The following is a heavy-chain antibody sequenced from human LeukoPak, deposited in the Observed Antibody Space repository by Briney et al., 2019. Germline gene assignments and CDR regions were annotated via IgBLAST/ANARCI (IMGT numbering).Heavy chain of an antibody. D-gene: IGHD2-2*01. CDR3: ARSLIVVVPAATPRRYSRPLGY. Sequence: ASVKVSCKASGYTFTGYYMHWVRQAPGQGLEWMGWINPNSGGTNYAQKFQGRVTMTRNTSISTAYMELSSLRSEDTAVYYCARSLIVVVPAATPRRYSRPLGYWGQGTLVTVSS. V-gene: IGHV1-2*02. CDR2: INPNSGGT. J-gene: IGHJ4*02. CDR1: GYTFTGYY.